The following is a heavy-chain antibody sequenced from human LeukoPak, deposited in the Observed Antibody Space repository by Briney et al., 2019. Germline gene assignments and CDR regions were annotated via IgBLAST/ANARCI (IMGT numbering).Heavy chain of an antibody. Sequence: SETLSLTCTVSGGSISSYYWSWIRQPPGKGLEWLGYIYYSGSTNYNPSLKSRVTISVDTSKNQFSLKLSSVTAADTAVYYCARVSGGYGEWWFDPWGQGTLVTVSS. CDR2: IYYSGST. CDR1: GGSISSYY. CDR3: ARVSGGYGEWWFDP. D-gene: IGHD5-12*01. V-gene: IGHV4-59*01. J-gene: IGHJ5*02.